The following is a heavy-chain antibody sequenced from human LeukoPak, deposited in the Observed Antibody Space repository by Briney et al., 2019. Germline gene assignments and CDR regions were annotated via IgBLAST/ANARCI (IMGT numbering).Heavy chain of an antibody. CDR2: ISGGAGGA. CDR3: AKDGGYGSGSYYPDY. J-gene: IGHJ4*02. Sequence: GGSLRLSCAASGFSFSSYRMNWVRQAPGKGLEWVSSISGGAGGAAYADSVKGRFTMSRDNSKNTLYLQMNSLRADDTAVYYCAKDGGYGSGSYYPDYWGQGTLVTVSS. D-gene: IGHD3-10*01. CDR1: GFSFSSYR. V-gene: IGHV3-23*01.